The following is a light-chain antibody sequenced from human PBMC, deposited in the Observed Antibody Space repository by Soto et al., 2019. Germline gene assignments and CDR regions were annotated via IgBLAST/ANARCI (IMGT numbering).Light chain of an antibody. CDR1: SSDVGSHNP. CDR3: CSYAGSSLYV. J-gene: IGLJ1*01. V-gene: IGLV2-23*01. CDR2: EGS. Sequence: QSVLTQPASVSGFPGQSITISCTGTSSDVGSHNPVSWYQQHPGKAPKLMIYEGSKRPSGVSNRFSGTKSGNTASLTISGLQAEDEADYYCCSYAGSSLYVFGTGTKVTVL.